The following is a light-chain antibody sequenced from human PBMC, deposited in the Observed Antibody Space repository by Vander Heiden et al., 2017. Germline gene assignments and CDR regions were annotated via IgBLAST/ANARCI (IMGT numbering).Light chain of an antibody. CDR3: QAWDSSLWV. CDR2: QDT. V-gene: IGLV3-1*01. J-gene: IGLJ3*02. CDR1: KLGDKY. Sequence: ELSQPPSVSVSPGQTASITCSGDKLGDKYACWYQQKPGQSPVLVIYQDTKRPPGIPERFSGSNSGNTATLTISGTQAMDEADYYCQAWDSSLWVFGGGTKLTVL.